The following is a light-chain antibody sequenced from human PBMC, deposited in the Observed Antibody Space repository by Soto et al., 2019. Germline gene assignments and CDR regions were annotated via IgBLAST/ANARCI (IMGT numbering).Light chain of an antibody. CDR3: QSYDSSQTAYVV. J-gene: IGLJ2*01. V-gene: IGLV1-47*01. CDR1: SSNIGTNY. Sequence: QSVLTQPPSASATPGQRVTISCSGSSSNIGTNYVYWYQHLPGTAPKLLIYRNDQRPSGVPDRFSGSMSGTAASLAIGGLRSEDEADYYCQSYDSSQTAYVVFGGGTKLTVL. CDR2: RND.